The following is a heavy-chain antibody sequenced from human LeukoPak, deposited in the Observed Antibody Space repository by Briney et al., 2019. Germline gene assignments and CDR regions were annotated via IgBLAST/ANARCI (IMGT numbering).Heavy chain of an antibody. CDR1: GSTFSSYT. CDR2: ISGRGTST. D-gene: IGHD6-13*01. V-gene: IGHV3-23*01. Sequence: GGSLRLSCAASGSTFSSYTMNWVRQAPGKGLERVSIISGRGTSTFYADSVKGQFTISRDNSKNTLFLQMNSLRAEDTAVYYCGRLAHNAWYAIDYWGQGTLVTVSS. CDR3: GRLAHNAWYAIDY. J-gene: IGHJ4*02.